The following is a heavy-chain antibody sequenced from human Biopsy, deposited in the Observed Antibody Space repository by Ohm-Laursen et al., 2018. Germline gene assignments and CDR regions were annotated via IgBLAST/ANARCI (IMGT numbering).Heavy chain of an antibody. CDR1: GYTFTDYY. Sequence: GSSVKVSCKASGYTFTDYYVHWVRQAPGHGLEWMGWIDTINGGARYAQKFQGRVTMTRDTSISTAYMELSRLTSDDTAVYYCARERDPWGQGTLATVSS. CDR3: ARERDP. J-gene: IGHJ5*02. V-gene: IGHV1-2*02. CDR2: IDTINGGA.